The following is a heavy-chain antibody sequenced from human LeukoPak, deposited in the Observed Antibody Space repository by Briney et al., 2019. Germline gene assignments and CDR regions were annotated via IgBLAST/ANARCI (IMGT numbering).Heavy chain of an antibody. Sequence: LVKVSCKASGGTFSSYAISWVRQAPGQGLEWMGGIIPISGTANYAQKFQGRVTITTDESTSTAYMELSSLRSEDTAVYYCAREPLPPDSSGWLDYWGQGALATVSS. CDR1: GGTFSSYA. J-gene: IGHJ4*02. CDR3: AREPLPPDSSGWLDY. V-gene: IGHV1-69*05. CDR2: IIPISGTA. D-gene: IGHD6-19*01.